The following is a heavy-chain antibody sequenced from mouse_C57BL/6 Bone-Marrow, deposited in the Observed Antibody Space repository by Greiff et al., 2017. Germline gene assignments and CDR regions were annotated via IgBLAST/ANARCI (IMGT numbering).Heavy chain of an antibody. D-gene: IGHD2-2*01. J-gene: IGHJ2*01. CDR2: IYPRSGNT. Sequence: LVESGAELARPGASVKLSCKASGYTFTSYGISWVKQRTGQGLEWIGEIYPRSGNTYYNEKFKGKATLTAAKSSSTAYLELRSLTSEDSAVYFCAKGDYGYDFFDYWGQGTTLTVSS. CDR1: GYTFTSYG. CDR3: AKGDYGYDFFDY. V-gene: IGHV1-81*01.